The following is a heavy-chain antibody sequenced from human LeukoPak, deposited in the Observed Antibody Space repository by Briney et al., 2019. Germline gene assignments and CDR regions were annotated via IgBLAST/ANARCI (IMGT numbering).Heavy chain of an antibody. V-gene: IGHV1-46*01. Sequence: ASVKVSCKASGYTFTTYYMHWVRQAPGQGLEWMGAINPSGGSTSYTQKFQGRLTMTRDTSTSTVYMDLSSLRSEDTAVYYCARGGYYYDSSTLDYWGQGTLVTVSS. CDR1: GYTFTTYY. J-gene: IGHJ4*02. CDR2: INPSGGST. D-gene: IGHD3-22*01. CDR3: ARGGYYYDSSTLDY.